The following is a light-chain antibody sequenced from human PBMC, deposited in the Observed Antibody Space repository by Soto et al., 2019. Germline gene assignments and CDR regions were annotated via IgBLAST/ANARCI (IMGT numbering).Light chain of an antibody. CDR3: QQYNNWPPWT. V-gene: IGKV3-15*01. CDR1: QGVSSN. CDR2: GAS. J-gene: IGKJ1*01. Sequence: EIVMTQSPATLSVSPGERATLSCRSSQGVSSNLAWYQHKPGQAPRLLIYGASTRATGIPARFSGSGSGTEFTLTISSLQSEDFAVYYCQQYNNWPPWTFGQGTKVDIK.